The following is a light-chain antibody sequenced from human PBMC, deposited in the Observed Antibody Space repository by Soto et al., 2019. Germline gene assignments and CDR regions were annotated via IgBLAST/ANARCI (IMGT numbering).Light chain of an antibody. V-gene: IGKV3-20*01. CDR2: RGS. CDR1: QNIRGNE. J-gene: IGKJ1*01. Sequence: VLTQSPGTLSLSPGERTTLSCRASQNIRGNELAWYQQKPGQPPRLLIYRGSSRAPGIPDRFSGRGSGRHFSLPASGREPEDSAVYCSQDAGTSAPWTFGQGTRVEIK. CDR3: QDAGTSAPWT.